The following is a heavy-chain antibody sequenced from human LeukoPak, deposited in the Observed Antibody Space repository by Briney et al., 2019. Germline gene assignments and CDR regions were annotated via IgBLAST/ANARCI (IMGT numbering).Heavy chain of an antibody. D-gene: IGHD3-10*01. CDR1: GFTFSTYP. V-gene: IGHV3-23*01. Sequence: GGSLRLSCAASGFTFSTYPMNWVREAPGQGLEWVSAFSGSGGDTYYADSVKGRFTISRDNSKNTVYLQMNSLRAEDMAVYYCAKDLFSGSYSFYFYGLDLWGLGTTVTVSS. CDR3: AKDLFSGSYSFYFYGLDL. J-gene: IGHJ6*02. CDR2: FSGSGGDT.